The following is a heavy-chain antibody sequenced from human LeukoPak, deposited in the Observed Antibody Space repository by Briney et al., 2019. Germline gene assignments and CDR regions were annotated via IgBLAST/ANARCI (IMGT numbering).Heavy chain of an antibody. V-gene: IGHV1-69*05. CDR2: IIPIFGTA. CDR1: GGTFSSYA. CDR3: ARGPRTQIYDILTGYYKGFDY. J-gene: IGHJ4*02. D-gene: IGHD3-9*01. Sequence: ASVKVSCKASGGTFSSYAISWVRQAPGQGLEWMGGIIPIFGTANYAQKFQGRVTITTDESTSTAYMELSSLRSDDTAVYYCARGPRTQIYDILTGYYKGFDYWGQGTLVTVSS.